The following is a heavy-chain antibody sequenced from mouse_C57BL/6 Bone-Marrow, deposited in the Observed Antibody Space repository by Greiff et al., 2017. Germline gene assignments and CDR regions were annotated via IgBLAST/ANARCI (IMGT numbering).Heavy chain of an antibody. V-gene: IGHV5-4*01. CDR1: GFTFSSYA. Sequence: EVQGVESGGGLVKPGGSLKLSCAASGFTFSSYAMSWVRQTPEKRLEWVATISDGGSYTYYPDNVKGRFTISRDHAKNNLDLQMSHLKSEDTAMYYCAREGPYAMDYWGQGTSVTVSS. CDR3: AREGPYAMDY. CDR2: ISDGGSYT. J-gene: IGHJ4*01.